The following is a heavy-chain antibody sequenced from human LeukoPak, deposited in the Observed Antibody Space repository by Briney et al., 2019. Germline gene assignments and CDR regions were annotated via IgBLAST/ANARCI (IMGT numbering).Heavy chain of an antibody. CDR3: ARGKIGYSYGSYY. CDR2: IYPGDSDT. V-gene: IGHV5-51*01. CDR1: GYSFTTYW. J-gene: IGHJ4*02. Sequence: GESLKISCKGSGYSFTTYWIGWERQMPGKGLEWMGIIYPGDSDTRYSPSFQGQVTISADKSISTAYLQWSSLKASDTAMYYCARGKIGYSYGSYYWGQGTLVTVSS. D-gene: IGHD5-18*01.